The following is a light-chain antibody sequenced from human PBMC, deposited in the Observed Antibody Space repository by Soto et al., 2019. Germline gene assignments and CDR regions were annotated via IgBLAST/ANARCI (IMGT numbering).Light chain of an antibody. CDR3: QSWVT. Sequence: DIVLTQSPGTLSLSPGERATLSCRASQSVSSSYLAWYQQKPGQAPRLLIYGASSRATGIPDRFSGSGSGTDFTLTISRLEPEDFAVYYCQSWVTFGPGTKVDIK. CDR1: QSVSSSY. V-gene: IGKV3-20*01. CDR2: GAS. J-gene: IGKJ3*01.